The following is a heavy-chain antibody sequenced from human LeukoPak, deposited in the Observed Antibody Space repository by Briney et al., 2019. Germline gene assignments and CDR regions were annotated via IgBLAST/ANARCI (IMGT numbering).Heavy chain of an antibody. CDR2: ISYDGSNK. V-gene: IGHV3-30*04. D-gene: IGHD5-18*01. J-gene: IGHJ3*02. Sequence: GGSLRLSCAASGFTFSSYAMHWVRQAPGKGLEWVAVISYDGSNKYYADSVKGRFTISGDNSKNTLYLQMNSLRAEDTAVYYCARVRDTAMVMDAFDIWGQGTMVAVSS. CDR1: GFTFSSYA. CDR3: ARVRDTAMVMDAFDI.